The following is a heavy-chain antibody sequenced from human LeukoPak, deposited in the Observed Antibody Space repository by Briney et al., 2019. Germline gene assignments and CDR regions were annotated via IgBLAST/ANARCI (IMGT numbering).Heavy chain of an antibody. CDR2: IYHSGSI. D-gene: IGHD6-13*01. Sequence: SETLSLTCTVSGYSISSGYYWGWIRQPPGKGLEWIGSIYHSGSIYYNPSLKSRVTISVDTSKNQFSLKLSSVTAADTAVYYCALENEASSSLGYFQRWARAPWSPSPQ. J-gene: IGHJ1*01. V-gene: IGHV4-38-2*02. CDR1: GYSISSGYY. CDR3: ALENEASSSLGYFQR.